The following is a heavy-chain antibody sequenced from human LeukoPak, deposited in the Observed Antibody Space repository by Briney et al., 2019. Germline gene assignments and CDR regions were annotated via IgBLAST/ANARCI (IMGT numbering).Heavy chain of an antibody. D-gene: IGHD3-10*01. CDR3: ARDKRVYYGSGSQY. Sequence: ASVKVSCKASGYTFTGYYMQWVRQAPGPGLEWMGRINPNSGGTNYAQKFQGRVTMTRDTSISTAYMELSRLRSDDTAVYYCARDKRVYYGSGSQYWGQGTLVTVSS. CDR2: INPNSGGT. CDR1: GYTFTGYY. V-gene: IGHV1-2*06. J-gene: IGHJ4*02.